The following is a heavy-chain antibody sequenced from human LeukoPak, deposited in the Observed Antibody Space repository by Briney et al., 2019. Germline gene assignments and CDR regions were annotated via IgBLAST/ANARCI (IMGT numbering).Heavy chain of an antibody. CDR1: GFTFSSYW. Sequence: PGGSLRLSCAASGFTFSSYWMSWVRQAPGKGLEWVANIKQDGSEKYYVDSVKGRFTIPRDNAKNSLYLQMNSLRAEDTAVYYCARRYSSGWYGFDYWGQGTLVTVSS. D-gene: IGHD6-19*01. CDR3: ARRYSSGWYGFDY. J-gene: IGHJ4*02. V-gene: IGHV3-7*03. CDR2: IKQDGSEK.